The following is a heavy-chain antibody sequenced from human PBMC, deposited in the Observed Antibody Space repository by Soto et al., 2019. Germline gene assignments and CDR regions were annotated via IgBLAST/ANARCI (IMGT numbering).Heavy chain of an antibody. CDR3: AKAYGAAGSRARFDY. CDR2: ISGSGGSA. J-gene: IGHJ4*02. CDR1: GFTFSNYA. V-gene: IGHV3-23*01. Sequence: EVQVLESGGDLVQPGGSLRLSCAASGFTFSNYAMNWVRQTPGKGLEWVSGISGSGGSAYYADSVKGRFTISRDNSKNTLYLQMNSLRAEDTAVYYCAKAYGAAGSRARFDYWGQGTLVTVSS. D-gene: IGHD6-13*01.